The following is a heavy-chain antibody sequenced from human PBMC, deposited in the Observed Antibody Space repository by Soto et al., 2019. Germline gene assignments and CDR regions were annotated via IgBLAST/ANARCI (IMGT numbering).Heavy chain of an antibody. Sequence: EVQLVESGGGLVQPGGSLRLSCAASGFTVSSNYMSWVRQAPGKGLEWVSLIYNDGSTYYADSVKGRFTISRHNSKNTLYLQMNSLRAEDTAVYYCTKVGAHYGMDVWGQGTTDTVSS. D-gene: IGHD1-26*01. CDR3: TKVGAHYGMDV. CDR2: IYNDGST. J-gene: IGHJ6*02. V-gene: IGHV3-53*04. CDR1: GFTVSSNY.